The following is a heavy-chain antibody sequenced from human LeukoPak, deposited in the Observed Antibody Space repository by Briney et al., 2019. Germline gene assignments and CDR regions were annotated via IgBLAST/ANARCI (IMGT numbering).Heavy chain of an antibody. CDR2: ISAYNGNT. D-gene: IGHD2-2*02. CDR3: ARAQDCSSTSCYTLGSGV. Sequence: GASVKVSCKASGYTFTSYGISWVRQAPGQGLEWMGWISAYNGNTNYAQKLQGGVTMTTDTSTSTAYMELRSLRSDDTAVYYCARAQDCSSTSCYTLGSGVWGQGTLVTVSS. V-gene: IGHV1-18*01. J-gene: IGHJ4*02. CDR1: GYTFTSYG.